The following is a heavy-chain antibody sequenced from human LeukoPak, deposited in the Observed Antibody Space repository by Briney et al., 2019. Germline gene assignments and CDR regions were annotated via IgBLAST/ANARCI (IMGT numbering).Heavy chain of an antibody. V-gene: IGHV3-7*01. CDR2: IKQDGSEK. D-gene: IGHD5-18*01. J-gene: IGHJ6*03. Sequence: GGSLRLSCAASGFTFSSYWMSWVRQAPGKGLEWVANIKQDGSEKYYVDSVKGRFTISRDNAKNSLYLQMNSLRAEDTAVYYCARGAEVLKWIQLSGYYYMDVWGKGTTVTVSS. CDR3: ARGAEVLKWIQLSGYYYMDV. CDR1: GFTFSSYW.